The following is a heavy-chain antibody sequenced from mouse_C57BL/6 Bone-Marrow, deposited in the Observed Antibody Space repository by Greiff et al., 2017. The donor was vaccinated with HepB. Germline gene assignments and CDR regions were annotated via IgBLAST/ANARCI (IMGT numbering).Heavy chain of an antibody. J-gene: IGHJ1*03. D-gene: IGHD2-3*01. Sequence: EVQLQQSGPELVKPGASVKISCKASGYTFTDYYMNWVKQSHGKSLEWIGDINPNNGGTSYNQKFKGKATLTVDKSSSTAYMELRSMTSEDSAVYYCARERIYDGYYHWYFDVWGTGTTVTVSS. CDR3: ARERIYDGYYHWYFDV. CDR2: INPNNGGT. V-gene: IGHV1-26*01. CDR1: GYTFTDYY.